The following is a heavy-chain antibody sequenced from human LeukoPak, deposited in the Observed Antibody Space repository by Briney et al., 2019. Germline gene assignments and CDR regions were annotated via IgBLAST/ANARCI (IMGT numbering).Heavy chain of an antibody. CDR2: ISVSGGST. CDR3: ARVAVGAITFDY. J-gene: IGHJ4*02. D-gene: IGHD1-26*01. CDR1: GFTFSSYA. V-gene: IGHV3-23*01. Sequence: PGGSLRLSCAASGFTFSSYAMSWVRQAPGKGLEWVSAISVSGGSTYYADSVKGRFTISRDNAKNSLYLQMNSLRAEDTAVYYCARVAVGAITFDYWGQGTLVTVSS.